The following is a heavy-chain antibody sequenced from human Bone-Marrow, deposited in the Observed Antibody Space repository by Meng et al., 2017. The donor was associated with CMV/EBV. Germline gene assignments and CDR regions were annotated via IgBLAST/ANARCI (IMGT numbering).Heavy chain of an antibody. J-gene: IGHJ4*02. CDR1: GFTVSSNY. D-gene: IGHD1-26*01. CDR3: AKDQAGSYPNYYFDY. Sequence: GECLKISCAASGFTVSSNYMSWVRQAPGKGLEWVSAISGSGGSTYYADSVKGRFTISRDNSKNTLYLQMNSLRAEDTAVYYCAKDQAGSYPNYYFDYWGQGTLVTVSS. V-gene: IGHV3-23*01. CDR2: ISGSGGST.